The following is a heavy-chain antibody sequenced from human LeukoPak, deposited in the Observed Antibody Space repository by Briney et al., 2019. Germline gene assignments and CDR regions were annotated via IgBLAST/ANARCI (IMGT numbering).Heavy chain of an antibody. V-gene: IGHV1-69*13. D-gene: IGHD1-1*01. CDR3: ASYWNVRGFGPSYYYYYMDV. Sequence: ASVKVSCKASGGTFSSYAISWVRQAPGQGLEWMGGIIPIFGTANYAQKFQGRVTITADESTSTAYMELSSLRSEDTAVYYCASYWNVRGFGPSYYYYYMDVWGKGTTVTVSS. CDR1: GGTFSSYA. J-gene: IGHJ6*03. CDR2: IIPIFGTA.